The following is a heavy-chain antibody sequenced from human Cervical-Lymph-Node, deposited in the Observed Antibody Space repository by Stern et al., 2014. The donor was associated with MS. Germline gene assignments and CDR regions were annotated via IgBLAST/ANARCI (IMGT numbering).Heavy chain of an antibody. D-gene: IGHD7-27*01. CDR1: GDSVSSGAYY. J-gene: IGHJ4*02. V-gene: IGHV4-61*08. Sequence: QLQLQESGPGLVKPSETLSLTCTVSGDSVSSGAYYWHWILQPPGKGLEXIGSVYHGGDSNFNPSLKGRVTISVDTSKNQFSLNLRSVTAADTAVYYCARDPVAWGSYFDFWGQGTLVAVAS. CDR3: ARDPVAWGSYFDF. CDR2: VYHGGDS.